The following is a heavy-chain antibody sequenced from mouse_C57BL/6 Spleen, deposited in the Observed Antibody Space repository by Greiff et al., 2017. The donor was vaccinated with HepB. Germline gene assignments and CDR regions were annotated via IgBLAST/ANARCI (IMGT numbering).Heavy chain of an antibody. CDR1: GYSFTGYY. Sequence: VQLQQSGPELVKPGASVKISCKASGYSFTGYYMNWVKQSPEKSLEWIGEINPSTGGTTYNQKFKAKATLTVDKSSSTAYMQLKSLTSEDSAVYYGARVYYYGSSWYFDVWGTGTTVTVSS. J-gene: IGHJ1*03. CDR3: ARVYYYGSSWYFDV. V-gene: IGHV1-42*01. CDR2: INPSTGGT. D-gene: IGHD1-1*01.